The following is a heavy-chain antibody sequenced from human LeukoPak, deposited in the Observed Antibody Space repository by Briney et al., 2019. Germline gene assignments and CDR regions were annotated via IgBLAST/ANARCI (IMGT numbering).Heavy chain of an antibody. CDR3: VKDRYFYDSGSKAN. Sequence: GRSLRLSCVASGFPFDDYGMFWVRQTPGRGLEWISGISWNSGIIAYADSVKGRFTIFRDSAKNSLYLQMNSLRVEDTAVYYCVKDRYFYDSGSKANWGQGTLVTVSS. CDR2: ISWNSGII. V-gene: IGHV3-9*01. CDR1: GFPFDDYG. J-gene: IGHJ4*02. D-gene: IGHD3-22*01.